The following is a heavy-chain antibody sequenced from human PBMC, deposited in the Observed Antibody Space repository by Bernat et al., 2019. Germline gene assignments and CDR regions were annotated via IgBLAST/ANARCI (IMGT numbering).Heavy chain of an antibody. CDR2: ISSSGSTI. V-gene: IGHV3-48*03. D-gene: IGHD1-26*01. CDR3: ARELWLGIEAVGVDY. J-gene: IGHJ4*02. Sequence: EVQLVESGGGLVQPGGSLRLSCAASGFTFSSYEMNWVRQAPGKGLEWVSYISSSGSTIYYADSVKGRFTISRDNAKNSLYLQMNSLRAEDTAVYYCARELWLGIEAVGVDYWGQGTLVTVSS. CDR1: GFTFSSYE.